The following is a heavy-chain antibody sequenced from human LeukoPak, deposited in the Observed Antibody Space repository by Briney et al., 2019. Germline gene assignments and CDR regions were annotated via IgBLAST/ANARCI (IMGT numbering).Heavy chain of an antibody. D-gene: IGHD1-26*01. J-gene: IGHJ4*02. CDR2: IYSGGNT. CDR3: ARIWEGGY. V-gene: IGHV3-66*01. Sequence: GGSLRLSCAASGFSVRSNYMTWVRQAPGKGLEWASVIYSGGNTYYADSVKGRFTISRDNAKNSLYLQMNSLRAEDTAVYYCARIWEGGYWGQGTLVTVSS. CDR1: GFSVRSNY.